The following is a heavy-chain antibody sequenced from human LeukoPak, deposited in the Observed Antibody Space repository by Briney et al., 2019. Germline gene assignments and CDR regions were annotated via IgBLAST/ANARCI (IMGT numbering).Heavy chain of an antibody. D-gene: IGHD3-16*01. CDR2: IIPIFGTA. Sequence: ASVKVSCKASGGTFSSYAISWVRQAPGQGLEWMGGIIPIFGTANYAQKFQGRVTITADESTSTAYMELSSLRSEDTAVYYCARVFGGLAPGRYYYYYYMDIWGKGTTVTVSS. CDR3: ARVFGGLAPGRYYYYYYMDI. CDR1: GGTFSSYA. J-gene: IGHJ6*03. V-gene: IGHV1-69*13.